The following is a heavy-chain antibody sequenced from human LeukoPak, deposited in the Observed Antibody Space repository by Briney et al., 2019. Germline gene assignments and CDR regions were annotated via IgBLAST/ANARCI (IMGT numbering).Heavy chain of an antibody. CDR3: ARGGVYSYGTFDY. Sequence: QSGGSLRLSCAASGFTFSNYWMHWVRQAPGKGLVWVSRINSDGSSTSYADSVKGRFTISRDNAKNTLYLQMNSLTAEDTAVYYCARGGVYSYGTFDYWGQGTLVTVPS. V-gene: IGHV3-74*01. CDR1: GFTFSNYW. D-gene: IGHD5-18*01. CDR2: INSDGSST. J-gene: IGHJ4*02.